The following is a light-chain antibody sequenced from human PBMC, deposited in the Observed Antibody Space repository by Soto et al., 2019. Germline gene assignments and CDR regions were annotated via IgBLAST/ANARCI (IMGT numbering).Light chain of an antibody. Sequence: EVVLTQSPATLSLSPGERASLSCRASQSVSTNLAWYQQKPGQAPSLLIYGASTRATGIPARSSGSGSATEFTLTISSLQSEDFAVYYCQQYNDWPPWTFGQGTKVEIK. CDR2: GAS. V-gene: IGKV3D-15*01. CDR1: QSVSTN. CDR3: QQYNDWPPWT. J-gene: IGKJ1*01.